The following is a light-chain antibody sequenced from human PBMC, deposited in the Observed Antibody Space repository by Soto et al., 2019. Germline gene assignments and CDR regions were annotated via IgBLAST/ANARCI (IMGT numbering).Light chain of an antibody. CDR3: QHYNSYPWT. Sequence: DIHITQSPSTLSASIGDRVTITCRASQTINNWLAWYQQKPGKAPNLLIYHASNLETGVPSRFSGSAFGTEFTLTISSLQPDDFATYYCQHYNSYPWTFGQGT. V-gene: IGKV1-5*01. CDR2: HAS. CDR1: QTINNW. J-gene: IGKJ1*01.